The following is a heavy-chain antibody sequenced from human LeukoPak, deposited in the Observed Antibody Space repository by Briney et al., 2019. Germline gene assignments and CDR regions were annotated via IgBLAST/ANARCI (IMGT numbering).Heavy chain of an antibody. CDR3: ARDPENQYYYDSSGYEDY. D-gene: IGHD3-22*01. J-gene: IGHJ4*02. Sequence: ASVKVSCKASGYTFTSYGISWVRQAPGQGVEWMGWISVYNGNTNYAQKLQGRVTMTTDTSTSTAYMELRSLRSDDTAVYYCARDPENQYYYDSSGYEDYWGQGTLVTVSS. V-gene: IGHV1-18*01. CDR1: GYTFTSYG. CDR2: ISVYNGNT.